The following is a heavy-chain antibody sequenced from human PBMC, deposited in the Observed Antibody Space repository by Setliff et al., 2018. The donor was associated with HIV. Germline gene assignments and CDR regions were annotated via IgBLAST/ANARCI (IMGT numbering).Heavy chain of an antibody. CDR2: INPSGDIT. V-gene: IGHV1-46*01. Sequence: ASVKVSCKASGNTFSSHYMHWVRQAPGKGLEWMGLINPSGDITSYAEKFQGRVTMSRDTSTSTVHMELRSLRSEDTAIYYCASKGGSGNYPDSDAFDIWGQGTLVTVSS. CDR3: ASKGGSGNYPDSDAFDI. D-gene: IGHD3-10*01. J-gene: IGHJ3*02. CDR1: GNTFSSHY.